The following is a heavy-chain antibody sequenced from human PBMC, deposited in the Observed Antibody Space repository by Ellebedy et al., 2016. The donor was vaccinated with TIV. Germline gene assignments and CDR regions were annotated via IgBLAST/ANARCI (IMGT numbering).Heavy chain of an antibody. CDR2: INHDGRST. CDR1: GFTFSSYR. Sequence: GGSLRLXXAASGFTFSSYRMHWVRQAPGKGLVWVSLINHDGRSTTYADSVKGRFTISRDNAKSTLYPQMNSLGAEDTAVYYCARGPYYSDPSAPYAHYWGQGTLVTVSS. V-gene: IGHV3-74*01. CDR3: ARGPYYSDPSAPYAHY. D-gene: IGHD3-22*01. J-gene: IGHJ4*02.